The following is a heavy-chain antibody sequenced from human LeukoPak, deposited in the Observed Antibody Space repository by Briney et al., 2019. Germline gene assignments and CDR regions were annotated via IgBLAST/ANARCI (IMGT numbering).Heavy chain of an antibody. J-gene: IGHJ4*02. Sequence: GESLKVSCKGFGYSFTSYWVGWVRQMRGKGLEWMGIIYPGDSDTRYSPSFQGQVTISADKSISTAYLQWSSLKASDTAMYYCARWGRIRIAVAGTNYFDYWGQGTLVTVSS. CDR2: IYPGDSDT. CDR1: GYSFTSYW. D-gene: IGHD6-19*01. V-gene: IGHV5-51*01. CDR3: ARWGRIRIAVAGTNYFDY.